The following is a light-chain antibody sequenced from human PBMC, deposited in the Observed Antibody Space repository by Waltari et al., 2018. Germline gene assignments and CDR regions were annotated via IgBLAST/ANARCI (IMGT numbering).Light chain of an antibody. CDR2: DAS. V-gene: IGKV3-11*01. Sequence: EIVLTQSPATLSLSPGERANLPCRASQSVSSYLAWYQQKPGQAPRLLIYDASNRATGIPARFSGSGSGTDFTLTISSLEPEDFAVYYCQQRSNWPLLTFGGGTKVEIK. CDR3: QQRSNWPLLT. J-gene: IGKJ4*01. CDR1: QSVSSY.